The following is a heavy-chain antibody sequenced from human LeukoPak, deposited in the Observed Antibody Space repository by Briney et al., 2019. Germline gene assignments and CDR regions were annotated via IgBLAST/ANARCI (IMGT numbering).Heavy chain of an antibody. CDR3: AGSKITMVRRDAFDI. CDR1: GGSISSYY. D-gene: IGHD3-10*01. V-gene: IGHV4-59*01. CDR2: IYYSGST. Sequence: PSETLSLTCTVSGGSISSYYWSWIRQPPGKGLEWIGYIYYSGSTNYNPSLKSRVTISVDTSKNQFSLKLSSVTAADTAVYYCAGSKITMVRRDAFDIWGQGTMVTVSS. J-gene: IGHJ3*02.